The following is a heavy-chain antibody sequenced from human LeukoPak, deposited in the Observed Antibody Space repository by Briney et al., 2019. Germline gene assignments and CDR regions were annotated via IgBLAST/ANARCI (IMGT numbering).Heavy chain of an antibody. Sequence: SETLSLTCTVSGGSFSSYYWSWIRQPAGKGLEWIGHIYTSGTTNYNPSLKSRVTMSIDTSKNQLSLKLSSVTAADTAIYYCARDAKYYFGSRTYFFFEYWGQGTLLTVSS. D-gene: IGHD3-10*01. CDR3: ARDAKYYFGSRTYFFFEY. CDR2: IYTSGTT. CDR1: GGSFSSYY. V-gene: IGHV4-4*07. J-gene: IGHJ4*02.